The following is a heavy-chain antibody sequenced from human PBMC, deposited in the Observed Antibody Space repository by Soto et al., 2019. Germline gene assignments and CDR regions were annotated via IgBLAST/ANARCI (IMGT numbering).Heavy chain of an antibody. CDR2: INDXNGNT. CDR3: ARWEAGFDY. V-gene: IGHV1-3*01. Sequence: XSVKVSCKASGYTFTRYTMHWVRQAPGQRLEWMXWINDXNGNTKYSQNXXGRVTITXXKSEITAYMELSSMRSEDTAVYYCARWEAGFDYWGQGTLVTVSS. J-gene: IGHJ4*02. CDR1: GYTFTRYT. D-gene: IGHD6-13*01.